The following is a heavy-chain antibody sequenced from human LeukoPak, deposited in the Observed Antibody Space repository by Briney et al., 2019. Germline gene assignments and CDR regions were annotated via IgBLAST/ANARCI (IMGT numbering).Heavy chain of an antibody. CDR2: ISAYNGNT. V-gene: IGHV1-18*01. Sequence: ASVEVSXKASGYTFTSYGISWVRQAPGQGLEWMGWISAYNGNTNYAQKLQGRVTMTTDTSTSTAYMELRSLRPDDTAVYYCAARGDGYNSEFDYWGPGTLVTVSS. J-gene: IGHJ4*02. CDR3: AARGDGYNSEFDY. D-gene: IGHD5-24*01. CDR1: GYTFTSYG.